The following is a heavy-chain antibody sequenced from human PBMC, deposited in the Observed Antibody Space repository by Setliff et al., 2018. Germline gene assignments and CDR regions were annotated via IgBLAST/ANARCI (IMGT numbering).Heavy chain of an antibody. CDR2: MNPNSGNT. D-gene: IGHD3-16*01. V-gene: IGHV1-8*02. J-gene: IGHJ4*01. Sequence: ASVKVSCKASGYTFTSYGISWVRQAPGQGLEWMGWMNPNSGNTGYAQKFQGRVTMTRNTSISTAYMELSSLRSEDTAVYYCARGTAAYPYAEYFQYWGDGTLVTVSS. CDR3: ARGTAAYPYAEYFQY. CDR1: GYTFTSYG.